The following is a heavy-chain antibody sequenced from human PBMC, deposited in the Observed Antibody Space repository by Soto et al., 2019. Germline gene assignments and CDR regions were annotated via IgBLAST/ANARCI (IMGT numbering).Heavy chain of an antibody. V-gene: IGHV4-61*01. D-gene: IGHD3-10*01. CDR1: DDSLSSPIYY. CDR2: VHFNGSI. J-gene: IGHJ4*02. Sequence: QVQLQESGPGLVNPSETLSLTCSVSDDSLSSPIYYWSWIRQSPGKVLEWIGYVHFNGSITYNPYLKSRVNISVDPAKNHLSLKLSSVTAADTAVYYCGRGGDAYKMGRHWGQGALVTVSS. CDR3: GRGGDAYKMGRH.